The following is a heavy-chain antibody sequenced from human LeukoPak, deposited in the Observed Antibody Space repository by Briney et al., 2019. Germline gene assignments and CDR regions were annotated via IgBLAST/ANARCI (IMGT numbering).Heavy chain of an antibody. CDR1: GGSISSGSYY. V-gene: IGHV4-61*01. CDR2: IYYSGST. J-gene: IGHJ4*02. CDR3: ARHAPGIAAAGTREGLDY. Sequence: SETLSLTCTVSGGSISSGSYYWSWIRQPPGKGLEWIGYIYYSGSTNYNPSLKSRVTISVDTSKNQFSLKLSSVTAADTAVYYCARHAPGIAAAGTREGLDYWGQGTLVTVSS. D-gene: IGHD6-13*01.